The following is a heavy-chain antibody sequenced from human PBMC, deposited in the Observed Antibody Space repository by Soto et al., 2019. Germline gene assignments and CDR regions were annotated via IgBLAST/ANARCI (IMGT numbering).Heavy chain of an antibody. D-gene: IGHD2-8*01. J-gene: IGHJ5*02. CDR3: TRDLSNTGDNWFDP. CDR1: GFTFGDYA. CDR2: IRSKAYGGTT. V-gene: IGHV3-49*03. Sequence: PGGSLRLSCTASGFTFGDYAMSWFRQAPGKGLEWVGFIRSKAYGGTTEYAASVKGRFTISRDDSKSIAYLQMNSLKTEDTAVYYCTRDLSNTGDNWFDPWGQGTLVTVSS.